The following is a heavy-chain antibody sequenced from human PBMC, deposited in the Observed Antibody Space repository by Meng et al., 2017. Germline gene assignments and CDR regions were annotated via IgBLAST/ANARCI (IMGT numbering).Heavy chain of an antibody. CDR1: AGTFSSYA. CDR3: ARVAYVGGAAAPDY. J-gene: IGHJ4*02. Sequence: QVQPGQSGAEGKTPGSSVQVHCKASAGTFSSYAISWLRQAPGKGLEWMGGIIPIFGTANYAQKFQGRVTITTDESTSTAYMELSSLRSEDTAVYYCARVAYVGGAAAPDYWGQGTLVTVSS. D-gene: IGHD6-13*01. V-gene: IGHV1-69*05. CDR2: IIPIFGTA.